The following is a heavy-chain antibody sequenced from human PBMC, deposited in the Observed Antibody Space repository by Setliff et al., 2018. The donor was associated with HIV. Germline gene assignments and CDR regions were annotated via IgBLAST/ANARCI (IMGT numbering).Heavy chain of an antibody. CDR3: AKDQGTTVTTWDH. CDR1: GFTFNNND. Sequence: GGSMRLSCAASGFTFNNNDMTCVRQVPGKGLEWVSSISYSGDNRYYADSVKGRFTISRDNSKNTVYLQMNSLRAEDTAVYYCAKDQGTTVTTWDHWGQGTLVTVSS. V-gene: IGHV3-23*01. J-gene: IGHJ4*02. D-gene: IGHD4-4*01. CDR2: ISYSGDNR.